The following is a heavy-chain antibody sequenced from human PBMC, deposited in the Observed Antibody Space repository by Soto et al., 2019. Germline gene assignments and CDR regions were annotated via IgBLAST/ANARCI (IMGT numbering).Heavy chain of an antibody. CDR2: IYYSGST. V-gene: IGHV4-61*01. J-gene: IGHJ4*02. Sequence: PSETLSLTCTVSGGSVSSGSYYWSWIRQPPGKGLEWIGYIYYSGSTNYNPSLKSRVTISVDTSKNQFSLKLSSVTAADTVVYYCAREAAGEGLYYFDYWGQGTLVTVSS. CDR1: GGSVSSGSYY. CDR3: AREAAGEGLYYFDY. D-gene: IGHD6-13*01.